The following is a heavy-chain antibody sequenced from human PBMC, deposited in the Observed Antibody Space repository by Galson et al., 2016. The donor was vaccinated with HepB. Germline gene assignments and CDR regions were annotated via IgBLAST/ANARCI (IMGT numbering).Heavy chain of an antibody. V-gene: IGHV3-30-3*01. Sequence: SLRLSCAASGFTFSIYAMHWVRQAPGKGLEWVAVISFDGSNKYYADSVKGRFTISRDNSKNTLYLQMNSLRAEDTAVYYCARSPLEVATIQRGYCDYWGQGTLVTVSS. CDR3: ARSPLEVATIQRGYCDY. J-gene: IGHJ4*02. CDR2: ISFDGSNK. D-gene: IGHD5-24*01. CDR1: GFTFSIYA.